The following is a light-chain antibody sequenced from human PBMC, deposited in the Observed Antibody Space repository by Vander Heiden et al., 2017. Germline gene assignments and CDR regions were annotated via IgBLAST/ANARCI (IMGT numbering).Light chain of an antibody. CDR1: ALPKQY. J-gene: IGLJ3*02. V-gene: IGLV3-25*03. Sequence: SYELTQPPPVSVSPGQTARLTCSGDALPKQYAYWYQQKPGQAPVLVIYKDSERPSGIPERFSGSSSGTTVTLTISGVQAEDEADYYCQSADSSGTYEVFGGGTKLTVL. CDR3: QSADSSGTYEV. CDR2: KDS.